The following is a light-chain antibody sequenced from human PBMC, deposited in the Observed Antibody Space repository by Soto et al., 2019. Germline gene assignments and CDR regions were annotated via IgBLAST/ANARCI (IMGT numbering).Light chain of an antibody. V-gene: IGKV1-39*01. CDR2: APS. CDR3: QQSYSTTWT. J-gene: IGKJ1*01. CDR1: QSISSY. Sequence: DIQMTQSPSSLPASVGDRVTITCRASQSISSYLNWYQQKPGKAPKLLIYAPSSLQSGVPSRFSGRGSGTDFTLTISSLQPEDFASYYCQQSYSTTWTFGQGTKGDIK.